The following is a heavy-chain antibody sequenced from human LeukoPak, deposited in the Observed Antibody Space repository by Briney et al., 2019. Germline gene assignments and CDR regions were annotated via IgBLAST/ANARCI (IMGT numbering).Heavy chain of an antibody. J-gene: IGHJ4*02. CDR3: ARYSGSYLTAPFDY. CDR1: GGTFSSYA. Sequence: ASVKVSCKASGGTFSSYAISWVRQAPGQGLEWMGWISAYNGNTNYAQKLQGRVTMTTDTSTSTAYMELRSLRSDDTAVYYCARYSGSYLTAPFDYWGQGTLVTVSS. V-gene: IGHV1-18*01. D-gene: IGHD1-26*01. CDR2: ISAYNGNT.